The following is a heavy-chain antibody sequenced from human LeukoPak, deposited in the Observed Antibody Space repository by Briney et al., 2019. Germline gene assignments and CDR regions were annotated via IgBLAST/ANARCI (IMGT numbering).Heavy chain of an antibody. Sequence: GGSLRLSCAASRFTFSNYAMSWVRQAPGKGLEWVSAITSSGGNTYYADSVKGRFTISRDNSKNTLYLQMNSLRDEDTAVYYCAKWGDFDVLTGYYVPDFWGQGTLVTVSS. D-gene: IGHD3-9*01. CDR2: ITSSGGNT. CDR3: AKWGDFDVLTGYYVPDF. J-gene: IGHJ4*02. CDR1: RFTFSNYA. V-gene: IGHV3-23*01.